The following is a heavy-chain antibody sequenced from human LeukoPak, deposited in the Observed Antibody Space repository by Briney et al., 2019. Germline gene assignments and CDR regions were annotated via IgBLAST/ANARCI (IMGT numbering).Heavy chain of an antibody. Sequence: GGSLRLSCTASGFTFSSYAMSWVRQAPGKGLEWVSAISGSGGSTYYADSVKGRFTISRDNSKNTLYLQMNSLRAEDTAVYYCAKGFRGSGSYYVDYWGQGTLVTVSS. J-gene: IGHJ4*02. CDR2: ISGSGGST. CDR1: GFTFSSYA. CDR3: AKGFRGSGSYYVDY. D-gene: IGHD3-10*01. V-gene: IGHV3-23*01.